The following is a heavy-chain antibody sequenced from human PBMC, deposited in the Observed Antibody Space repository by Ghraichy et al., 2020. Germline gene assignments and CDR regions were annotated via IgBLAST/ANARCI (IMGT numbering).Heavy chain of an antibody. V-gene: IGHV4-39*01. D-gene: IGHD6-19*01. Sequence: SETLSLTCTVSGGSISSSSYYWGWIRQPPGKGLEWIGSIYYSGSTYYNPSLKSRVTISVDTSKNQFSLKLSSVTAADTAVYYCAAEREQWLGHKQFDYWGQGTLVTVSS. J-gene: IGHJ4*02. CDR2: IYYSGST. CDR1: GGSISSSSYY. CDR3: AAEREQWLGHKQFDY.